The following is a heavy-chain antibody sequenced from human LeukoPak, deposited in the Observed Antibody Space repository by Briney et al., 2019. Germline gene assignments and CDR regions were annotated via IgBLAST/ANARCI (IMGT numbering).Heavy chain of an antibody. V-gene: IGHV1-2*02. D-gene: IGHD5-24*01. CDR2: INANSGGT. CDR1: GHTSTDYY. J-gene: IGHJ4*02. Sequence: ASVKVSCKASGHTSTDYYVHWVRQAPGQGLEWMGCINANSGGTNYAQRFQGRVTMTRDTSITTVYMELSSLTSDDTAVYYCARDPIRADGYNLDYWGQGTLVTVPS. CDR3: ARDPIRADGYNLDY.